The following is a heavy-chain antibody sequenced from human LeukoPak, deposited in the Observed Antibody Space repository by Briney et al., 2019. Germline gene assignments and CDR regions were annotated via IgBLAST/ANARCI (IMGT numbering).Heavy chain of an antibody. CDR2: INHSGST. V-gene: IGHV4-34*01. Sequence: SETLSLTCAVYGGSFRGYYWSWIRQPPGKGLEWIGEINHSGSTNYNPSLKSRVTISVDTSKNQFSLKLSSVTAADTAVYYCARGNDCSSTSCLPIDYWGQGTLVTVSS. CDR3: ARGNDCSSTSCLPIDY. CDR1: GGSFRGYY. D-gene: IGHD2-2*01. J-gene: IGHJ4*02.